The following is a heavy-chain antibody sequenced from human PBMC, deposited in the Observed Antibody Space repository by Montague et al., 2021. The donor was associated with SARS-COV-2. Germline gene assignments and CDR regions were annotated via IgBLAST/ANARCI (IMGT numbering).Heavy chain of an antibody. CDR1: GDSINTYY. V-gene: IGHV4-59*12. J-gene: IGHJ6*02. Sequence: SETLSLTCTVPGDSINTYYWNWIRQPPGKGLEWLGSIFYTGSTNYNPSLKSRVTISLDTSKNQFFLKVTPVTAADTAVYYCARQAAGSYFYYGVDVWGQGTTVTVSS. CDR2: IFYTGST. CDR3: ARQAAGSYFYYGVDV. D-gene: IGHD6-13*01.